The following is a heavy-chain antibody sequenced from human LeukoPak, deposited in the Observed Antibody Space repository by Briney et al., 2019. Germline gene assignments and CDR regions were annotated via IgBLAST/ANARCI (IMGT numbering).Heavy chain of an antibody. Sequence: GGSLRLSYAASGFTFSAYDIHWVRQASGKGLEWVSGITNVGDTHYPDSVKGRFTTSRENAKNSLYLQLNNLRAGDTAVYYCARVLRDSGGWYHFDYWGQGTLVTVSS. V-gene: IGHV3-13*01. CDR1: GFTFSAYD. CDR3: ARVLRDSGGWYHFDY. J-gene: IGHJ4*02. D-gene: IGHD6-19*01. CDR2: ITNVGDT.